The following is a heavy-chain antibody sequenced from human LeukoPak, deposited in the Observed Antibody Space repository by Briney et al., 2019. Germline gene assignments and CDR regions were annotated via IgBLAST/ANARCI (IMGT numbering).Heavy chain of an antibody. J-gene: IGHJ6*03. V-gene: IGHV4-4*07. CDR1: GGSITNYY. Sequence: SETLSLTCTVSGGSITNYYWSWIRQPAGKGLEWIGRMYSTGSTIYNPSLKSRVTMSVDTSKNQFSLTLSAVTAADTAVYYCARTRSYYMDVWAKGTTVTDSS. CDR2: MYSTGST. CDR3: ARTRSYYMDV. D-gene: IGHD6-19*01.